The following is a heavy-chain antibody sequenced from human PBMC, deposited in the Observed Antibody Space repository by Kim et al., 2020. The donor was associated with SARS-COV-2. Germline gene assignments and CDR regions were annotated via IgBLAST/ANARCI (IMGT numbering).Heavy chain of an antibody. D-gene: IGHD1-26*01. CDR1: GYTLTELS. Sequence: ASVKVSCKVSGYTLTELSMHWVRQAPGKGLEWMGGFDPEDGETIYAQKFQGRVTMTEDTSTDTAYMELSSLRSEDTAVYYCATRGSELHRRGNWFDPWGQGTLVTVSS. J-gene: IGHJ5*02. CDR2: FDPEDGET. CDR3: ATRGSELHRRGNWFDP. V-gene: IGHV1-24*01.